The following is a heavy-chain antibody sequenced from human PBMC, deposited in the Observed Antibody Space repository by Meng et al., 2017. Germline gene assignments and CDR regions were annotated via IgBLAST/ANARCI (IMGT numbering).Heavy chain of an antibody. V-gene: IGHV3-21*01. D-gene: IGHD4-23*01. J-gene: IGHJ4*02. Sequence: EMRLLGSGVGLVKPGGFLRRSCAASGSTLRRYSMNWVRQAPGKGMEWVSSISSSSSYIYYAASVKGRFTISRDNAKNSLYLQMNSLRAEDTAVYHCAREEVYGGLDYWGQGTLVTVSS. CDR2: ISSSSSYI. CDR3: AREEVYGGLDY. CDR1: GSTLRRYS.